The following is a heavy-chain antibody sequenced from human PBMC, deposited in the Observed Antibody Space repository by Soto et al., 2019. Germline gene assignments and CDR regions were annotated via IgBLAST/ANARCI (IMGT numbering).Heavy chain of an antibody. CDR3: SRGFTFWLSTFYFDY. J-gene: IGHJ4*02. D-gene: IGHD6-19*01. CDR2: IGTFNGNT. V-gene: IGHV1-18*01. Sequence: QVQLVQSGAEVKTPGASVTVSCKTSGYTFTSYGLSWVRQAPGQGLEWMGWIGTFNGNTNYAQKFQDRVTMTTDTATSTAYMELRSLRSDDTAVYYFSRGFTFWLSTFYFDYWGQGTLVTVSS. CDR1: GYTFTSYG.